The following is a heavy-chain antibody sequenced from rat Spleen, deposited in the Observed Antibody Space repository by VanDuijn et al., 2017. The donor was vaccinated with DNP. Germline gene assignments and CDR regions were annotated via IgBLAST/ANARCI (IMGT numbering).Heavy chain of an antibody. CDR3: ASRAPGDYFYGGYFDY. D-gene: IGHD1-6*01. CDR1: GFTFRDYY. J-gene: IGHJ2*01. V-gene: IGHV5-22*01. Sequence: EVQLVESGGGLVQPGRSLKLSCAASGFTFRDYYMAWVRQAPKKGLEWVASIIYDGTSTYYGDSVKGRFTIFRDIPKSTLYLQMDSLRSEDTATYYCASRAPGDYFYGGYFDYWGQGVMVTVSS. CDR2: IIYDGTST.